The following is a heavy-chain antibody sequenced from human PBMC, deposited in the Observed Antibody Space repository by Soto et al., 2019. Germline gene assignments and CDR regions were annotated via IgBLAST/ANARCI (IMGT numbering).Heavy chain of an antibody. CDR2: IWYDGSNK. Sequence: GGSLRLSCAASGFTFSSYGMHWVRQAPGKGLEWVAVIWYDGSNKYYADSVKGRFTISRDNSKNTLYLQMNSLRAEDTAVYYCARPVVPAAIVNYYYYYYMDVWGKGTTVTVSS. V-gene: IGHV3-33*01. D-gene: IGHD2-2*01. CDR3: ARPVVPAAIVNYYYYYYMDV. CDR1: GFTFSSYG. J-gene: IGHJ6*03.